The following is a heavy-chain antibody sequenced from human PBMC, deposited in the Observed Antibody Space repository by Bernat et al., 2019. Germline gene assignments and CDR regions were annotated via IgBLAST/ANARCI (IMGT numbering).Heavy chain of an antibody. D-gene: IGHD3-10*01. CDR3: ARSLWFRGALNAFDI. CDR1: GGTFSSDG. V-gene: IGHV3-33*01. J-gene: IGHJ3*02. CDR2: IWEDGRNK. Sequence: QVQLVESGGGVVQPGRSLRLSCAASGGTFSSDGMHWVRQAPGKGLEWVEVIWEDGRNKYYADYVQGRFTISRDNSKNTLSLQMHSLSAEDTAVYYCARSLWFRGALNAFDIWGQGTMVTVSS.